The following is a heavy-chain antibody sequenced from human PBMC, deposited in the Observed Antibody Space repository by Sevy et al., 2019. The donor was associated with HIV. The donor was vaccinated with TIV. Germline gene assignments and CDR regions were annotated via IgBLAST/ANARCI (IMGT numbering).Heavy chain of an antibody. D-gene: IGHD6-13*01. CDR2: IYSGGST. CDR1: GFTVSSNY. Sequence: GGSLRLSCAASGFTVSSNYMSWVRQAPGKGLEWVSVIYSGGSTYYADSVKGRFTISRDNSKNTLYLQMNSLRAEDTAMYYCARDLSSRLYYYGMDVWGQGTTVTVSS. J-gene: IGHJ6*02. CDR3: ARDLSSRLYYYGMDV. V-gene: IGHV3-53*01.